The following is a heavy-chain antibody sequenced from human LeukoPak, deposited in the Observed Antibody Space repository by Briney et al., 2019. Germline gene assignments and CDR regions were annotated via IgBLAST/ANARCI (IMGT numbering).Heavy chain of an antibody. V-gene: IGHV4-59*08. D-gene: IGHD3-9*01. J-gene: IGHJ4*02. CDR1: GGSISSYY. CDR3: ARRGYDILTGYTPFDY. CDR2: IYYSGST. Sequence: PSETLSLTCTVSGGSISSYYWSWIRQPPGKGLEWIGYIYYSGSTSYNPSLKSRVTISVDTSKNQSSLKLSSVTAADTAVYYCARRGYDILTGYTPFDYWGQGTLVTVSS.